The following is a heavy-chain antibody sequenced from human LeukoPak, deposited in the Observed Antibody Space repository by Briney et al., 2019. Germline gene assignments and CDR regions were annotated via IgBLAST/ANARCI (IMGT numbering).Heavy chain of an antibody. CDR3: AKAYKSSLMWYFDY. Sequence: GGSLRLSCAASGFTFDDYAMHWVRQAPGKGLEWVSGISWNSGSIGYADSVKGRFTISRDNAKNSLYLQMNRLRAEDMALYYCAKAYKSSLMWYFDYWGQGTLVTVSS. V-gene: IGHV3-9*03. D-gene: IGHD2-15*01. J-gene: IGHJ4*02. CDR2: ISWNSGSI. CDR1: GFTFDDYA.